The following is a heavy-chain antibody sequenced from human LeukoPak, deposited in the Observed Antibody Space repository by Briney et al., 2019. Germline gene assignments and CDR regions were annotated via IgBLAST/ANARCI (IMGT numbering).Heavy chain of an antibody. CDR1: GFTFSNYA. V-gene: IGHV3-23*01. Sequence: PGGSLRLSCVASGFTFSNYAMSWVRQAPGKGLEWVSSISDGGGGTYYADSVKGRFTISRDSSKNTLYLLMNSLRAEDTAIYYCANRGKYYFDYWGQGTLVTVSS. J-gene: IGHJ4*02. CDR3: ANRGKYYFDY. CDR2: ISDGGGGT. D-gene: IGHD3-10*01.